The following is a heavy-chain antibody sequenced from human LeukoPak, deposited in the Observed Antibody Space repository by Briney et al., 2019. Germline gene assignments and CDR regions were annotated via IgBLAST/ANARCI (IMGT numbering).Heavy chain of an antibody. CDR1: GGSISNYY. CDR2: IYTSGST. Sequence: SETLSLTCNVSGGSISNYYWSWIRQPAGKGLELIGRIYTSGSTNYNPSLKSRVTMSVDTSKNQFSLKLSSVTAADTAVYYCAKTPWSRNSRARRGSFDNWGQGT. V-gene: IGHV4-4*07. D-gene: IGHD2-2*01. CDR3: AKTPWSRNSRARRGSFDN. J-gene: IGHJ3*02.